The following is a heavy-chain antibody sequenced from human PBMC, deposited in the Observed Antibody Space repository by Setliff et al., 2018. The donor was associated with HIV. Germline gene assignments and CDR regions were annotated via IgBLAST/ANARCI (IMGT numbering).Heavy chain of an antibody. V-gene: IGHV1-69*05. J-gene: IGHJ4*02. CDR1: GDTFSNSL. Sequence: SVKVSCKASGDTFSNSLVTWVRQAPGQGLEWMGGIIPIFGTANYAQKFQGRVTITTDESTSTAYMELSSLRSEDTAVYYCARESSSGHDYWGQGTLVT. CDR3: ARESSSGHDY. CDR2: IIPIFGTA. D-gene: IGHD6-19*01.